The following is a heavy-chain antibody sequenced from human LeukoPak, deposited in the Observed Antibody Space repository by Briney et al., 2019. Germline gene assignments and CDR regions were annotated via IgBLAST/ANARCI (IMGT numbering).Heavy chain of an antibody. CDR3: AKDKVVARTPMPTYFDY. V-gene: IGHV3-30-3*01. Sequence: GGSLRLSCAASGFTFSTYAMHWVRQAPGKGLEWVGVISYDGSNKYYADSVKGRFTISRDNAKNSLYLQMSSLRAEDAAVYYCAKDKVVARTPMPTYFDYWGQGTLVTVSS. D-gene: IGHD2-15*01. CDR2: ISYDGSNK. J-gene: IGHJ4*02. CDR1: GFTFSTYA.